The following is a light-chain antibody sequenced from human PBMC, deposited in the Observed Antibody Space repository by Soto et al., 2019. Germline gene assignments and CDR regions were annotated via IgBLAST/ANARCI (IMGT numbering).Light chain of an antibody. J-gene: IGKJ1*01. CDR1: QSISTY. Sequence: DIQMSQSPSSLSASVGDRVTITCRASQSISTYLNWYQQKSGNAPKLLIYDVSTLQTGVPSRFSGSGSGTDFTLTISSLQPEDFATYYCQQSYISPRTFGQGTKVDIK. V-gene: IGKV1-39*01. CDR2: DVS. CDR3: QQSYISPRT.